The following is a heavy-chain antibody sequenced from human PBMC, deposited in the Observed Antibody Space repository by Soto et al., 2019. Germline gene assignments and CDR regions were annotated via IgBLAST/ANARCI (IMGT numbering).Heavy chain of an antibody. V-gene: IGHV3-66*01. CDR3: TRDSYFNC. J-gene: IGHJ4*02. CDR2: MYTVGST. Sequence: EVQLVESGGGLVQPGGSLRLSCAASGFIVNSHYMSWVRQAPGKGLEWVSIMYTVGSTYYADSVKGRFTLSRDNSKNTLYLQMNSLRAEDTAVYYCTRDSYFNCWGQGTLVTVSS. CDR1: GFIVNSHY.